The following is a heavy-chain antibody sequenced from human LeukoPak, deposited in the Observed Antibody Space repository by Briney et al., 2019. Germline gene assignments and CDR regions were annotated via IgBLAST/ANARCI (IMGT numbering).Heavy chain of an antibody. Sequence: ASVKVSCKVSGYTLTELSMHWVRQAPGKGLEWMGGFDPEDGETIYAQKLQGRVTMTTDTSTSTAYMELRSLRSDDTAVYYCARTPWARGFDYWGQGTLVTVSS. CDR1: GYTLTELS. CDR2: FDPEDGET. V-gene: IGHV1-24*01. CDR3: ARTPWARGFDY. J-gene: IGHJ4*02. D-gene: IGHD3-10*01.